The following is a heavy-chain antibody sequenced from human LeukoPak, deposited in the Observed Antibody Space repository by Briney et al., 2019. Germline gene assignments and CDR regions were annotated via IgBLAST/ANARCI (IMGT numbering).Heavy chain of an antibody. CDR1: GGTFSSYA. J-gene: IGHJ5*02. D-gene: IGHD3-16*01. CDR3: ARRDYDYVFNWFDP. Sequence: SVKVSCKASGGTFSSYAISWVRQAPGQGLEWMGGIIPIFGTANYAQKFQGRVTITADESTSTAYMELSSLRSEDTAVYYCARRDYDYVFNWFDPWGQGTLVTVSS. V-gene: IGHV1-69*13. CDR2: IIPIFGTA.